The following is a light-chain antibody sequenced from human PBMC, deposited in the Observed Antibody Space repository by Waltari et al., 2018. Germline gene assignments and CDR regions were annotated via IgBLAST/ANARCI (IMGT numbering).Light chain of an antibody. V-gene: IGLV2-14*01. CDR2: EVS. J-gene: IGLJ3*02. CDR1: DSASGDDDS. Sequence: QAALTQPASVSGSLGQSITISCTVTDSASGDDDSVSWYQQFPGEAPRLIIYEVSNRPSRISSRFYGSKSANTASLTISGLQPDDEADYFCCSHTGIDTWVFGGGTTLTVL. CDR3: CSHTGIDTWV.